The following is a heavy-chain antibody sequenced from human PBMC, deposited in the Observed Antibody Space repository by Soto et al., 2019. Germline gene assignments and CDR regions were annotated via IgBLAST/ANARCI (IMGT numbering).Heavy chain of an antibody. Sequence: EVQLVESGGGLVKPGGSLRLSCAASGSSFSNAWMSWVRQAPGKGLEWVGRIKRNTDGETTDYAAPVKGRFTISRDDSKNTLYLQMNSLKTEDTAVYYCCAFSYGGWGQGSLVTVSS. J-gene: IGHJ4*02. V-gene: IGHV3-15*01. CDR1: GSSFSNAW. D-gene: IGHD4-17*01. CDR3: CAFSYGG. CDR2: IKRNTDGETT.